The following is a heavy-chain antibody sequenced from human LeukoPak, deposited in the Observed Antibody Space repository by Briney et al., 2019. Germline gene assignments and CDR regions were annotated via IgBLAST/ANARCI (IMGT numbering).Heavy chain of an antibody. J-gene: IGHJ4*02. CDR3: ARGDYYDSSGYYETYYFDY. CDR2: INHSGST. CDR1: GGSFSGYY. D-gene: IGHD3-22*01. Sequence: SETLSLTCAVYGGSFSGYYWSWIRQPPGKGLEWIGEINHSGSTNYNPSLKSRVTISEDTSKNQFSLKLSSVTAADTAVYYCARGDYYDSSGYYETYYFDYWGQGTLVTVSS. V-gene: IGHV4-34*01.